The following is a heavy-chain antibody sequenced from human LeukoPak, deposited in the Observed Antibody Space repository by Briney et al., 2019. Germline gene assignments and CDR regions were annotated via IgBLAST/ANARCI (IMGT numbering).Heavy chain of an antibody. CDR3: ARESQEGYYYDNSGMDV. CDR2: ISGYNGNI. CDR1: GYTFTSYG. D-gene: IGHD3-22*01. Sequence: ASVKVSCKASGYTFTSYGISWVRQAPGQGLEWMGWISGYNGNINYAQKLQGRVTMTTDTSTRTAYMELRSLRSDDTAVYYCARESQEGYYYDNSGMDVWGKGTTVTVSS. V-gene: IGHV1-18*01. J-gene: IGHJ6*04.